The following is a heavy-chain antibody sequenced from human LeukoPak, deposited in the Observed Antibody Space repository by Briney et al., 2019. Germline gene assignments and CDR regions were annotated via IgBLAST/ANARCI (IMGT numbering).Heavy chain of an antibody. CDR2: IWYDGSNK. J-gene: IGHJ4*02. D-gene: IGHD1-1*01. CDR1: GFTFSSYG. CDR3: ARGRQYNWNDLDY. V-gene: IGHV3-33*01. Sequence: GGSLRLSCAASGFTFSSYGMHWVRQAPGKGLEWVAVIWYDGSNKYYADSVKGRFTISRDNSKNTLYLQMNSLRAEDTAVYYCARGRQYNWNDLDYWGQETLVTVSS.